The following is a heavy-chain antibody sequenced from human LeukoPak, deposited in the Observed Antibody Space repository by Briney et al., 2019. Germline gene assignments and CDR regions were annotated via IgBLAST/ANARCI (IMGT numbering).Heavy chain of an antibody. D-gene: IGHD6-19*01. CDR2: IRYDGSNK. CDR1: GFTFSSYG. V-gene: IGHV3-30*02. J-gene: IGHJ4*02. Sequence: GGSLRLSCAASGFTFSSYGMHWVRQAPGKGLEWVAFIRYDGSNKYYADSVKGRFTISRDNSKNTLYLQMNSLRAEDTAVYYCARDKWLLRGYFDYWGQGTLVTVSS. CDR3: ARDKWLLRGYFDY.